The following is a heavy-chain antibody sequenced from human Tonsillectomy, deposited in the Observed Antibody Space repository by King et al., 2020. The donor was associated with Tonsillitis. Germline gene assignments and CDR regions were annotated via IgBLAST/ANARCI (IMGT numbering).Heavy chain of an antibody. Sequence: VQLVESGGGVVQPGRSVRLSCAASGFTFGTYGMNWVRQAPGKGLEWVAVISYDGSNTYYADSVKGRFTISRDNSKNTLYLQMNSLRAEDTAVYYCARVGYTSSWYYSDSWGQGTLVTVSS. J-gene: IGHJ4*02. D-gene: IGHD6-13*01. CDR3: ARVGYTSSWYYSDS. CDR2: ISYDGSNT. V-gene: IGHV3-30*03. CDR1: GFTFGTYG.